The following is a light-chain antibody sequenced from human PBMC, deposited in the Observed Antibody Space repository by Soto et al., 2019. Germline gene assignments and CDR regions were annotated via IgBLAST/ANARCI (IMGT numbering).Light chain of an antibody. CDR2: EGT. V-gene: IGLV2-23*01. Sequence: QSALTQPASVPGSPGQSITISCTGTSSDVGSYNLVSWYQQHPGKAPKLMIYEGTKRPSGVSNRFSGSKSGNAASLTISGLQAEDEADYYCCSYAGSITYVFGTGTKV. CDR3: CSYAGSITYV. CDR1: SSDVGSYNL. J-gene: IGLJ1*01.